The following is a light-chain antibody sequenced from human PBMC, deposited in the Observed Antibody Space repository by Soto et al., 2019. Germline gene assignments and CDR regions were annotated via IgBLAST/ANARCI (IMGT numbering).Light chain of an antibody. Sequence: EIVLTLSPVTLSLSPGERATLSCRASQSVSSYLAWYQQKPGQAPRLLIYDASNRATGIPARFSGSGSGTDFTLTISSLEPEDFAVYYCQQRSNWPSTFGGGTKVEIK. CDR2: DAS. J-gene: IGKJ4*01. CDR1: QSVSSY. V-gene: IGKV3-11*01. CDR3: QQRSNWPST.